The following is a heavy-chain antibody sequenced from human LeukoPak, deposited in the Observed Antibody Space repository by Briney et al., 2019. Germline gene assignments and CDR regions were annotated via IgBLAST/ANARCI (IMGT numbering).Heavy chain of an antibody. J-gene: IGHJ4*02. Sequence: GGSLRLSCTASGFTFSNYTMTLVRQAPGKGLESLSVISGSGGSTYHADSVKGQFTISRDDSKNTLFLQMNSLRAEDTAVYYCTKKTFYYDSSGALDYWGQGTLVTVSS. CDR2: ISGSGGST. CDR3: TKKTFYYDSSGALDY. CDR1: GFTFSNYT. D-gene: IGHD3-22*01. V-gene: IGHV3-23*01.